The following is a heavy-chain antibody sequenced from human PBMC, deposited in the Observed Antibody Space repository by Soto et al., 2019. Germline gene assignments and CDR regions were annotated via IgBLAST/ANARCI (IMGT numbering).Heavy chain of an antibody. Sequence: TSETLSLTCSVSGDSISNLDYFWAWIRQPPGQALEYIGYIYKSATTYYNPSFESRVAISVDTSKSQFSLNVTSVTAADTAVYFCARGRYCLTGRCFPNWFDSWSQGALVTVSS. J-gene: IGHJ5*01. D-gene: IGHD7-27*01. CDR1: GDSISNLDYF. CDR3: ARGRYCLTGRCFPNWFDS. CDR2: IYKSATT. V-gene: IGHV4-30-4*01.